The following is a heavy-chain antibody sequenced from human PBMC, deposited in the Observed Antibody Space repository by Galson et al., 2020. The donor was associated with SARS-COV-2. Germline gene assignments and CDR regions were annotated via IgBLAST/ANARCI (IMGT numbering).Heavy chain of an antibody. J-gene: IGHJ6*03. D-gene: IGHD3-3*01. V-gene: IGHV3-30*18. Sequence: GGSLRLSCAASGFTFSSYGMHWVRQAPGKGLEWVAVISYDGSNKYYADSVKGRFTISRDNSKNTLYLQMNSLRAEDTAVYYCAKDYRYYDVWSAAGGGERYYYYYYMDVWGKGTTVTVSS. CDR2: ISYDGSNK. CDR1: GFTFSSYG. CDR3: AKDYRYYDVWSAAGGGERYYYYYYMDV.